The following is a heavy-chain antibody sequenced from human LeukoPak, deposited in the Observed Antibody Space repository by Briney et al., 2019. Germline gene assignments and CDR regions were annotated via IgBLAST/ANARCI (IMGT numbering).Heavy chain of an antibody. CDR3: ARSVGLYYYDSSGYFDS. V-gene: IGHV3-7*01. J-gene: IGHJ4*02. Sequence: PGGSLRFSCAASGFTFSSYWMTWVRQAPGKGLEWVANMKQDGSERHYVDSVRGRFTISRDNAKNSLYLQMNSLRAEDTAVYYCARSVGLYYYDSSGYFDSWGPGTLVTVSS. CDR2: MKQDGSER. D-gene: IGHD3-22*01. CDR1: GFTFSSYW.